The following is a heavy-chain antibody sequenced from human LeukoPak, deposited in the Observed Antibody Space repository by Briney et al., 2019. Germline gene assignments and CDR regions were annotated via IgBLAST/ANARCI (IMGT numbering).Heavy chain of an antibody. V-gene: IGHV3-48*01. CDR3: ARGAYYYDD. D-gene: IGHD3-16*01. Sequence: GGSLRLSCVASGFTFSILGIHWVCQAPGKGLEWVSYISSSSSTIYYADSVKGRFTLSRNNATTSLYLQMNSLRAEATAVYYCARGAYYYDDWGQGTLVTVSS. CDR2: ISSSSSTI. J-gene: IGHJ4*02. CDR1: GFTFSILG.